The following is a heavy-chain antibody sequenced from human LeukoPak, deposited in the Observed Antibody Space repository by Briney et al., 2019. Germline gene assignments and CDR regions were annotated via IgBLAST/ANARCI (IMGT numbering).Heavy chain of an antibody. D-gene: IGHD3-22*01. Sequence: GGSLRLSCAASGFPFSTYGMHWVRHAPGRGLEWVAFIWYDGSNKYYAVSVKGRFTISRDNSKNTLYLQMNSLRVEDTAVYYCGKDFSYYDSSGSGPDYWGQGTLVTVSS. CDR1: GFPFSTYG. CDR2: IWYDGSNK. J-gene: IGHJ4*02. CDR3: GKDFSYYDSSGSGPDY. V-gene: IGHV3-30*02.